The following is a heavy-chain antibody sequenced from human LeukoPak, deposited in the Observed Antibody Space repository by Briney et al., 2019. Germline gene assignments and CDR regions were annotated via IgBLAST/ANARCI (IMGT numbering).Heavy chain of an antibody. V-gene: IGHV3-74*01. CDR3: AKDLAIDYYYYYMDA. CDR2: INSDGSST. Sequence: GGSLRLSCAASGFTFSSYWMHWVRQAPGKGLVWVSRINSDGSSTSYADSVKGRFTISRDNSKNTLYLQMNSLRAEDTAVYYCAKDLAIDYYYYYMDAWGKGTTVTVSS. CDR1: GFTFSSYW. J-gene: IGHJ6*03.